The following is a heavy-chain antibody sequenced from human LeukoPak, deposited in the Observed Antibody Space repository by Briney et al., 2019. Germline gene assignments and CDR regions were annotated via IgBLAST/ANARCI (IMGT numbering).Heavy chain of an antibody. CDR3: ARPLWFGGFDY. D-gene: IGHD3-10*01. CDR1: GFTFDDYG. Sequence: GGSLRLSCAASGFTFDDYGMSWVRQAPGKGLVWVSRINSDGSSTSYADSVKGRFTISRDNAKNTLYLQMNSLRAEDTAVYYCARPLWFGGFDYWGQGTLVTVSS. J-gene: IGHJ4*02. CDR2: INSDGSST. V-gene: IGHV3-74*01.